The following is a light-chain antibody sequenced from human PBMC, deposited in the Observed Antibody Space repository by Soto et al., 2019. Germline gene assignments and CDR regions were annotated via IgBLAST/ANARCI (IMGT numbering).Light chain of an antibody. J-gene: IGKJ1*01. CDR3: QQYGSSSTWT. CDR1: QSVSSAY. CDR2: AAS. V-gene: IGKV3-20*01. Sequence: EIVLTQSPGTLSLSPGERATLSCRASQSVSSAYLAWYQHKPGQPPTLLIYAASSRVTGIPDRFSGSGSGTDFTLTISRLEPEDFAMYYCQQYGSSSTWTFGQGTKVEIK.